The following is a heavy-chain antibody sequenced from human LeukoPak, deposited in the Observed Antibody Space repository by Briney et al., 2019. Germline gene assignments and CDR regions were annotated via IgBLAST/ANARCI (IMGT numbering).Heavy chain of an antibody. J-gene: IGHJ4*02. CDR1: GFTFSNYY. D-gene: IGHD6-19*01. V-gene: IGHV3-21*01. CDR3: APRLRGYNSAIDY. Sequence: GGSLRLSCAASGFTFSNYYMNWVRQAPGKGLEWVSSISSGSSYIYYADSLKGRFTISRDNAKNSLYLQMNSLRAENTAVYYCAPRLRGYNSAIDYWGQGTLVTVSP. CDR2: ISSGSSYI.